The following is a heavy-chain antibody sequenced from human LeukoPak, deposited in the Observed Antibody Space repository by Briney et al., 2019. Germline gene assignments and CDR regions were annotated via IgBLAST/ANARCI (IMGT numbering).Heavy chain of an antibody. CDR3: ARITYYYDSSGYYYWYAFDI. Sequence: PSETLSLTCTVSGGSISSYYWSWIRQPAGKGLEWIGRIYTSGSTNYNPSLKSRVTMSVDTSKNQFSLKLSSVTAADTAVYYCARITYYYDSSGYYYWYAFDIWGQGTMVTVSS. CDR2: IYTSGST. J-gene: IGHJ3*02. D-gene: IGHD3-22*01. V-gene: IGHV4-4*07. CDR1: GGSISSYY.